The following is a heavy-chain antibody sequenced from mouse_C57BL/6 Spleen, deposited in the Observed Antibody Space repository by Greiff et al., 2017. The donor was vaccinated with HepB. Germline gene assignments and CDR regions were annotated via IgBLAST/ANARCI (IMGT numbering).Heavy chain of an antibody. CDR3: ARGTTVVATRSYFDY. J-gene: IGHJ2*01. D-gene: IGHD1-1*01. CDR1: GYAFTNYL. V-gene: IGHV1-54*01. CDR2: INPGSGGT. Sequence: LQESGAELVRPGTSVKVSCKASGYAFTNYLIEWVKQRPGQGLEWIGVINPGSGGTNYNEKFKGKATLTADKSSSTAYMQLSSLTSEDSAVYFCARGTTVVATRSYFDYWGQGTTLTVSS.